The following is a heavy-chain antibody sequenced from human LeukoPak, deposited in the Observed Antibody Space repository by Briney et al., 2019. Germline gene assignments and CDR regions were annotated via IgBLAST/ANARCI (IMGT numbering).Heavy chain of an antibody. D-gene: IGHD2-21*02. CDR1: GFTFDDYA. V-gene: IGHV3-20*04. J-gene: IGHJ4*02. Sequence: GGSLRLSCAASGFTFDDYAMSWVRQTPGKGLEWVSGANWDGGRTGYADSVKGRFTISRDNAKNSLYLQMNSLRVEDTAMYYCARDGLRRPPTPYCGGDCPLDYWGQGTLVSVSS. CDR3: ARDGLRRPPTPYCGGDCPLDY. CDR2: ANWDGGRT.